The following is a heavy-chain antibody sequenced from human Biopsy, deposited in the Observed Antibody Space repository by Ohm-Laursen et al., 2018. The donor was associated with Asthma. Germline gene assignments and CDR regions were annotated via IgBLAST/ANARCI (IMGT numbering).Heavy chain of an antibody. CDR1: GYTFRGYG. D-gene: IGHD5-24*01. V-gene: IGHV1-18*04. CDR2: ISPFTGDT. Sequence: SVKVSCKASGYTFRGYGVSWVRQAPGQGLEWMGWISPFTGDTHFGQKFQGRVTMTTDTSTDTAYMELRSLRSDDTAVYYCARHPYNFGGFDCWGQGSLVLVSS. CDR3: ARHPYNFGGFDC. J-gene: IGHJ4*02.